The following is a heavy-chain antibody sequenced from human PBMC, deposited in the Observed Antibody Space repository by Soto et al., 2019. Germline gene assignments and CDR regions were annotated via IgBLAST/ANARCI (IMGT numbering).Heavy chain of an antibody. Sequence: PGGSLRVSCVASGVTFSSYSMNWVRQAPGKGLEWVSSISSSSSYIYYADSVKGRFTISRDNAKNSLYLQMNSLRAEDTAVYYCARSSTTGYYYYYYGMDVWGQGTTVTVSS. CDR2: ISSSSSYI. CDR1: GVTFSSYS. D-gene: IGHD4-4*01. CDR3: ARSSTTGYYYYYYGMDV. J-gene: IGHJ6*02. V-gene: IGHV3-21*01.